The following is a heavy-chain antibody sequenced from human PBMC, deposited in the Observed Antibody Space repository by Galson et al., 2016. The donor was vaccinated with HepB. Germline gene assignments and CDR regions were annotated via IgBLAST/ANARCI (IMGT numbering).Heavy chain of an antibody. V-gene: IGHV4-39*01. CDR2: IHSSGST. CDR3: ARHIVVIPVGENYFDS. D-gene: IGHD2-2*01. Sequence: SETLSLTCKVSGDSITANSHYWGWIRQSPGKGHEWIGSIHSSGSTYYDPSLQSRVTLSVDTSNNQFSLWLSSATAADTAIYYCARHIVVIPVGENYFDSWGQGILVTVSS. J-gene: IGHJ4*02. CDR1: GDSITANSHY.